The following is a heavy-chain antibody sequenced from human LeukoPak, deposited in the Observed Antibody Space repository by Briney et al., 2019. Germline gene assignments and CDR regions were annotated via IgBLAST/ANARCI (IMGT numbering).Heavy chain of an antibody. CDR2: ISSSSSYI. V-gene: IGHV3-21*01. CDR1: GFTFRRYS. CDR3: ARDIGRSTFGPNLDY. Sequence: GSLRLSCAASGFTFRRYSLNWVRQAPGKGLEWVSSISSSSSYIYYADSVKGRFTISRDNAKNSLYLQMNSLRAEDTAVYYCARDIGRSTFGPNLDYWGQGTLVTVSS. D-gene: IGHD3-10*02. J-gene: IGHJ4*02.